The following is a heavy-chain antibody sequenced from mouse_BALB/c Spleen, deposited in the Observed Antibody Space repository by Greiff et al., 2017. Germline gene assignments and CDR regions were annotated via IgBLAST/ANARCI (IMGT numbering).Heavy chain of an antibody. V-gene: IGHV1S81*02. D-gene: IGHD1-1*01. CDR1: GYTFTSYW. CDR3: ARSDYGSSYGD. CDR2: INPSNGRT. Sequence: QVQLQQPGAELVKPGASVKLSCKASGYTFTSYWMHWVKQRPGQGLEWIGEINPSNGRTNYNEKFKSKATLTVDKSSSTAYMQLSSLTSEDSAVFYCARSDYGSSYGDWGQGTTLTVSS. J-gene: IGHJ2*01.